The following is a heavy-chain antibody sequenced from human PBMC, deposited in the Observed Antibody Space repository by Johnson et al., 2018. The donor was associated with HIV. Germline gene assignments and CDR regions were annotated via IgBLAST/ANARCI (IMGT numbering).Heavy chain of an antibody. Sequence: VQLVESGGGLVQPGGSLRLSCAASGFTVSSNYMSWVRQAPGKGLEWVSVIYSGGSTYYADSVKGRFTISRDNSKNTLYLQMNSLRAEDTAVYYCARQQPSSVKGAFDIWGQGTMVTVSS. CDR1: GFTVSSNY. CDR3: ARQQPSSVKGAFDI. J-gene: IGHJ3*02. D-gene: IGHD6-6*01. V-gene: IGHV3-66*04. CDR2: IYSGGST.